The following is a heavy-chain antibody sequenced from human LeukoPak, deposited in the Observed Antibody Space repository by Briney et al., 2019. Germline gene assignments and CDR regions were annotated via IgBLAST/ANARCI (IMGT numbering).Heavy chain of an antibody. CDR1: GFTFSSYS. V-gene: IGHV3-23*01. J-gene: IGHJ4*02. CDR3: ARAAEMATIYYFDY. CDR2: ISGSGGST. D-gene: IGHD5-24*01. Sequence: PGGSLRLSCAASGFTFSSYSMNWVRQAPGKGLEWVSGISGSGGSTHYAESVKGRFTISRDNSKNTLYLQMGSLRAEDMAVYYCARAAEMATIYYFDYWGQGTLVTVSS.